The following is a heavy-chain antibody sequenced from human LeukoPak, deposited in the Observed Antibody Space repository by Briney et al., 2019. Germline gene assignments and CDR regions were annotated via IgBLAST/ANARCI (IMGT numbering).Heavy chain of an antibody. V-gene: IGHV1-8*01. CDR3: ARDWGSDDAFDI. J-gene: IGHJ3*02. Sequence: ASVKVSCKASGYTFTSYDINWVRQATGQGLEWMGWMNPNSGNTGYAQKFQGRVTMTRNTSISTAYMELSSLRSEDTAVYYCARDWGSDDAFDIWGQGTMVTVPS. D-gene: IGHD7-27*01. CDR1: GYTFTSYD. CDR2: MNPNSGNT.